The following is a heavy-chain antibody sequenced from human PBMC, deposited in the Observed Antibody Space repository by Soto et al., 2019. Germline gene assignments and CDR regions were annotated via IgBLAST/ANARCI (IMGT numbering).Heavy chain of an antibody. J-gene: IGHJ5*01. CDR2: TIHAGNT. CDR3: ASAKKVRGPEYGSAWYNS. CDR1: GGSFSGYY. D-gene: IGHD6-19*01. Sequence: QVLLQQWGAGLLKPSETLSLTCTVSGGSFSGYYWGWIRLPPGKGLEWIGETIHAGNTTYNPSLNIRVTISLDKSTTQIFLRLESLTAADTAVYFCASAKKVRGPEYGSAWYNSWGQGTLVTVSS. V-gene: IGHV4-34*12.